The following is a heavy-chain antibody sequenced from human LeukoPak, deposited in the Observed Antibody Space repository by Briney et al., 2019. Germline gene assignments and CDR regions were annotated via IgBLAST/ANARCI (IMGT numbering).Heavy chain of an antibody. CDR3: ARGIVAGTAPFPDY. Sequence: PSETLSLTCAVYGGSFSGYYWSWIRQPPGKGLEWIGEINHSGSTNYSPSLKSRVTISVDTSKNQFSLKLSSVTAADTAVYYCARGIVAGTAPFPDYWGQGTLVTVSS. V-gene: IGHV4-34*01. CDR1: GGSFSGYY. J-gene: IGHJ4*02. CDR2: INHSGST. D-gene: IGHD6-19*01.